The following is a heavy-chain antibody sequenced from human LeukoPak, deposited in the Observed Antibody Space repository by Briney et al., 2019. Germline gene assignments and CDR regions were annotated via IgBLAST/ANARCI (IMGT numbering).Heavy chain of an antibody. Sequence: GGSLRLSRAASGFTFSSYWMSWVRQAPGKGLEWVANIKRDGSEKYYVDSVRGRFTISRDNAKNSLYLQMNSLRAEDTAVYYCASVREYYDFWSGPHYGMDVWGQGTTVTVSS. CDR1: GFTFSSYW. CDR3: ASVREYYDFWSGPHYGMDV. V-gene: IGHV3-7*01. D-gene: IGHD3-3*01. CDR2: IKRDGSEK. J-gene: IGHJ6*02.